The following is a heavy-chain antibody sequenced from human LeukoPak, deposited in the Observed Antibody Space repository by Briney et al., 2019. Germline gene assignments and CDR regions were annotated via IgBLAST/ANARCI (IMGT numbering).Heavy chain of an antibody. Sequence: ASVKVSCKPSGYTFTGFYIHWVRQAPGQGLQWMGWINPKNGATKYSQNFRGRVTMTRDTSIDTAYMELSSLTSDDTAIYYCARPTHRLTVTTAIDYWGQGTLGTVSS. CDR1: GYTFTGFY. V-gene: IGHV1-2*02. CDR3: ARPTHRLTVTTAIDY. J-gene: IGHJ4*02. D-gene: IGHD4-17*01. CDR2: INPKNGAT.